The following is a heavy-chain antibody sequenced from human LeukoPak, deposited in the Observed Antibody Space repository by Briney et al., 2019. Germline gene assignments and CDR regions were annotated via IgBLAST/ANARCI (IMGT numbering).Heavy chain of an antibody. CDR3: ARDKGQYGSGNDFRFDP. CDR1: GGSISSSNYY. D-gene: IGHD3-10*01. J-gene: IGHJ5*02. Sequence: SETLSLTCIVSGGSISSSNYYWGWIRQSPGKGLEWIGSIYSRGSTYYNPSLKSRVIVSSDMSKNQFSLMLNSVTAADTAVYYCARDKGQYGSGNDFRFDPWGQGTLVTVSS. V-gene: IGHV4-39*07. CDR2: IYSRGST.